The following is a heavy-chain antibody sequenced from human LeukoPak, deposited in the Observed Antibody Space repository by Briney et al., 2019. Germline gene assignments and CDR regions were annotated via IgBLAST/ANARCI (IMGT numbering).Heavy chain of an antibody. V-gene: IGHV4-59*01. Sequence: SETLSLTCTVSGGSISSYYWSWIRQPPGKGLEWIGYIYYSGSTNYNPSLKSRVTISVDTSKNQFSLKLSSVTAADTAVYYCARVITIFGVVPYYFDYWGQGTLVTVSS. CDR1: GGSISSYY. J-gene: IGHJ4*02. D-gene: IGHD3-3*01. CDR2: IYYSGST. CDR3: ARVITIFGVVPYYFDY.